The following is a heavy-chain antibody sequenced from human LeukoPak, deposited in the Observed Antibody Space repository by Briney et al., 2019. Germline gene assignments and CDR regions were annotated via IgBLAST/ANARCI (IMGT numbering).Heavy chain of an antibody. CDR3: ARDPPIAVAAPGWFDP. CDR1: EYTFTGFY. CDR2: ISAYNGNT. V-gene: IGHV1-18*04. J-gene: IGHJ5*02. D-gene: IGHD6-19*01. Sequence: ASVKVSCKASEYTFTGFYFHWVRQAPGQGLEWMGWISAYNGNTNYAQKLQGRVTMTTDTSTSTAYMELRSLRSDDTAVYYCARDPPIAVAAPGWFDPWGQGTLVTVSS.